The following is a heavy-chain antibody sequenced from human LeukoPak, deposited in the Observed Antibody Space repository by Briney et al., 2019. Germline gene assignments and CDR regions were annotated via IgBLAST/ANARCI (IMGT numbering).Heavy chain of an antibody. CDR3: AKSLTITSHFDY. V-gene: IGHV3-9*01. CDR2: ITWNSGNI. CDR1: GFTFDDYV. Sequence: GGSLRLSCAASGFTFDDYVMHWVRQAPGKGLEWVSSITWNSGNIGYADSVKGRFTISRDNAKNSLYLQMNSLRAEDTALYYCAKSLTITSHFDYWGQGTLVTVSS. D-gene: IGHD3-16*01. J-gene: IGHJ4*02.